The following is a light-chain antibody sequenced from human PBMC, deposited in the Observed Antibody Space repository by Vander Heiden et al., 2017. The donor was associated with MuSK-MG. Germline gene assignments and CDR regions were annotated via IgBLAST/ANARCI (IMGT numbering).Light chain of an antibody. CDR1: QSVSSY. Sequence: EIVLTQSPATLSLSPGERATLSCRASQSVSSYLAWYQQKPGQAPMLLIYDASKRATGIKARFSGSGDGTDVTLTINSREPEDFEVYYCQQQSNWHRLITFGGGTKVDIK. V-gene: IGKV3-11*01. CDR2: DAS. CDR3: QQQSNWHRLIT. J-gene: IGKJ4*01.